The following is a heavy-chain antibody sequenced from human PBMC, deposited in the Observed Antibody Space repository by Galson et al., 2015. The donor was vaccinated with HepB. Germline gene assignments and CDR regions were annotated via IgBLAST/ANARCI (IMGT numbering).Heavy chain of an antibody. CDR2: ISNIGGGAT. V-gene: IGHV3-23*01. Sequence: SLRLSCAASGFTFSSYAMSWVRQAPGKGLEWVSSISNIGGGATYYAESVKGRFTSSRDNSKNTLYLQMNSLRVEDTALYYCAKEGSSGWYYYFDSWGQGTLVTVSS. CDR1: GFTFSSYA. D-gene: IGHD6-19*01. CDR3: AKEGSSGWYYYFDS. J-gene: IGHJ4*02.